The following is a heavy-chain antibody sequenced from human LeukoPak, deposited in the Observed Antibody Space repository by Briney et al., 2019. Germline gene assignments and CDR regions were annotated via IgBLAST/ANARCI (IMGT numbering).Heavy chain of an antibody. CDR3: ARAGGPRRDGGNSRRYYFDY. V-gene: IGHV1-69*06. Sequence: GASVKVSCKASGGTFSSYAISWVRQAPGQGLEWMGGIIPIFGTANYAQKFQGRVTITADKSTSTAYMELSSLRSEDTAVYYCARAGGPRRDGGNSRRYYFDYWGQGTLVTVSS. D-gene: IGHD4-23*01. J-gene: IGHJ4*02. CDR2: IIPIFGTA. CDR1: GGTFSSYA.